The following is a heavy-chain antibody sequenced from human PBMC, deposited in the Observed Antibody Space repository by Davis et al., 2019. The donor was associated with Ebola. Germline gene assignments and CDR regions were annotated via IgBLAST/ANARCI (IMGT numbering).Heavy chain of an antibody. CDR1: GFIFKDYA. J-gene: IGHJ4*02. CDR2: YDGGDI. D-gene: IGHD1-26*01. Sequence: GESLKISCAASGFIFKDYAMYWVRQAPDKGLEYVASYDGGDIFYADPVQGRFTISRDNSENTLYLQMRSLRVEDTAVYYCARAGSQSGSHYALDFWGQGTLVAVSS. V-gene: IGHV3-30*03. CDR3: ARAGSQSGSHYALDF.